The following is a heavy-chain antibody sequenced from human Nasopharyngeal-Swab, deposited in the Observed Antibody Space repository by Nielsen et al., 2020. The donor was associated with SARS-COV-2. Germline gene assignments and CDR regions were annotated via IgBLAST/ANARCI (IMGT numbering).Heavy chain of an antibody. CDR2: ISGSGGST. CDR1: GFTFSSYA. CDR3: AKDGGLTTFPYYYYGMDV. Sequence: GESLKISCAASGFTFSSYAMSWVRQAPGKGLEWVSAISGSGGSTYYADSVKGRFTISRDNSKNTLYLQMNSLRAEDTAVYYCAKDGGLTTFPYYYYGMDVWGQGTTVTVSS. V-gene: IGHV3-23*01. D-gene: IGHD4/OR15-4a*01. J-gene: IGHJ6*02.